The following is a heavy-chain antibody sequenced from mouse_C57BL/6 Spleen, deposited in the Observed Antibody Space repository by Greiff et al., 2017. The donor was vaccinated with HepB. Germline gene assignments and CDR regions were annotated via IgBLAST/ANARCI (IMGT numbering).Heavy chain of an antibody. D-gene: IGHD2-5*01. J-gene: IGHJ3*01. CDR1: GYAFTNYL. Sequence: QVQLQQSGAELVRPGTSVKVSCKASGYAFTNYLIEWVKQRPGQGLEWIGVINPGSGGTNYNEKFKGKATLTADKSSSTADMQLSSLTSEDSAVYFCARSYYSNQGWFAYWGQGTLVTVSA. CDR3: ARSYYSNQGWFAY. CDR2: INPGSGGT. V-gene: IGHV1-54*01.